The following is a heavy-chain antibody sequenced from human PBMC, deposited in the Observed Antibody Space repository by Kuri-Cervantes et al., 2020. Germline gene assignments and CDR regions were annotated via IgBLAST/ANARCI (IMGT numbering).Heavy chain of an antibody. CDR3: ARGLDSIAARPGDYYYYYYMDV. Sequence: ASVKVSCKASGYTFTSYYMHWERQAPGQGLEWMGIINPSGGSTNYAQKFQGRVTITADESTSTAYMELSSLRSEDTAVYYCARGLDSIAARPGDYYYYYYMDVWGKGTTVTVSS. CDR1: GYTFTSYY. CDR2: INPSGGST. V-gene: IGHV1-46*01. D-gene: IGHD6-6*01. J-gene: IGHJ6*03.